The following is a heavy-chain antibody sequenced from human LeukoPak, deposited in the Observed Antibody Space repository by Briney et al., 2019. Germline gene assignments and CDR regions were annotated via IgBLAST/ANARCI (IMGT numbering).Heavy chain of an antibody. CDR2: INHSGST. V-gene: IGHV4-34*01. Sequence: SETLSLTCAVYGGSFSGYYWSWIRQPPGKGLEWIGEINHSGSTNCNPSLKSRVTISVDTSKNQFSLKLSSVTAADTAVYYCARGRYCSADICSGGDAFDIWGQGTMVSVSS. J-gene: IGHJ3*02. CDR1: GGSFSGYY. CDR3: ARGRYCSADICSGGDAFDI. D-gene: IGHD2-15*01.